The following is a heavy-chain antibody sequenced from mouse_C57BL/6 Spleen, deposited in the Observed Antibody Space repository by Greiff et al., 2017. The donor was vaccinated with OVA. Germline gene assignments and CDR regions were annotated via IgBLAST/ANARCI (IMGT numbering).Heavy chain of an antibody. CDR2: INPNNGGT. CDR1: GYTFTDYN. CDR3: ARCGYYSNYDWYFDV. J-gene: IGHJ1*03. D-gene: IGHD2-5*01. V-gene: IGHV1-18*01. Sequence: EVKLMESGPELVKPGASVKIPCKASGYTFTDYNMDWVKQSHGKSLEWIGDINPNNGGTIYNQKFKGKATLTVDKSSSPAYLELRSLTSEDTAVYYCARCGYYSNYDWYFDVWGTGTTVTVSS.